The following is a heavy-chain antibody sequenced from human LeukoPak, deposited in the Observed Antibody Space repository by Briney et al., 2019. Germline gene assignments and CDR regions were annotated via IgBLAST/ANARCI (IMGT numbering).Heavy chain of an antibody. Sequence: SETLSLTCTVSGGSISSDNHYWIWIRQPAGKGLEWIGRLSTSGSPYYSPSLKSRVTMSVDTSKNQFSLRLTSVTAADTAMYYCARVKRRGSGELLIDYWGQGTLVIVSS. J-gene: IGHJ4*02. CDR3: ARVKRRGSGELLIDY. CDR1: GGSISSDNHY. V-gene: IGHV4-61*02. CDR2: LSTSGSP. D-gene: IGHD3-10*01.